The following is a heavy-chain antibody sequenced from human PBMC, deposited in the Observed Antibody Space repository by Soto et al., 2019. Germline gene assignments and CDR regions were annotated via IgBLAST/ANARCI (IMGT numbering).Heavy chain of an antibody. Sequence: GGSLRLSCAASGFTFSSYAMSWVRQAPGKGLEWVSAISGSGGSTYYADSGKGRFTISRDNSKNTLYLQMDSLRAEDTAVYYCASDADILTGYDNWGQGTLVTVTA. V-gene: IGHV3-23*01. D-gene: IGHD3-9*01. J-gene: IGHJ4*02. CDR2: ISGSGGST. CDR1: GFTFSSYA. CDR3: ASDADILTGYDN.